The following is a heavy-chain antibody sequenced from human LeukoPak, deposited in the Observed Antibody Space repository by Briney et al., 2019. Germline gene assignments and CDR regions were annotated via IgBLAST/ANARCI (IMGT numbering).Heavy chain of an antibody. Sequence: SETLSLTCAVYGGSFSGYYWSWIRQPPGKGLEWIGEINHSGSTNYNPSLKSRVTISVDTSKNQFSLKLSSVTAADTAVYYCARRLRGYCSSTSCYSRGYFDYWGQGTLVTVSS. V-gene: IGHV4-34*01. CDR3: ARRLRGYCSSTSCYSRGYFDY. CDR1: GGSFSGYY. CDR2: INHSGST. D-gene: IGHD2-2*02. J-gene: IGHJ4*02.